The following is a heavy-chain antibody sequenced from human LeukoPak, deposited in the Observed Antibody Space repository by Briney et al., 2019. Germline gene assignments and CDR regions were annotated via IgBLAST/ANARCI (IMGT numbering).Heavy chain of an antibody. J-gene: IGHJ4*02. CDR3: AREYSSSSTFDY. CDR2: IFYSGST. D-gene: IGHD6-6*01. V-gene: IGHV4-61*05. Sequence: SETLSLTCTVSSGSMSTSNYYWGWVRRPPGKALEWIGNIFYSGSTSYNPSLKSRVTISVDTSKNQFSLKLSSVTAADTAVYYCAREYSSSSTFDYWGQGTLVTVSS. CDR1: SGSMSTSNYY.